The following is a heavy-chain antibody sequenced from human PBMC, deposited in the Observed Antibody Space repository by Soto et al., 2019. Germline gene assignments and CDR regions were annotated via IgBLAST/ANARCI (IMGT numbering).Heavy chain of an antibody. CDR3: VRSYGSGSYRTIDV. CDR2: IDNSGGKT. J-gene: IGHJ6*02. V-gene: IGHV3-23*05. CDR1: GVTFSTYG. Sequence: PGGSLRLSCASFGVTFSTYGMSWIRQAPGRRLEWVSSIDNSGGKTFYADSVRGRFTISRDNSKNTLYLQTNGLRAEDTAVYYCVRSYGSGSYRTIDVWGQGTTVTVSS. D-gene: IGHD3-10*01.